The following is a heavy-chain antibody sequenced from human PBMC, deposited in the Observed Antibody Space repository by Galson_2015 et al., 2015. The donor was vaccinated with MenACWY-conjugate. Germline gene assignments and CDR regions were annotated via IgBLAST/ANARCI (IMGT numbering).Heavy chain of an antibody. CDR1: GYTFTSYG. V-gene: IGHV1-18*01. CDR2: ISAYNGNT. Sequence: SVKVSCKASGYTFTSYGISWVRQAPGQGLEWMGWISAYNGNTNYAQRLQGRVTMTTDTSTSTAYMELRSLRSDDTAVYYCARRYYDILTGYYTLDYWGQGTLVTVSS. CDR3: ARRYYDILTGYYTLDY. J-gene: IGHJ4*02. D-gene: IGHD3-9*01.